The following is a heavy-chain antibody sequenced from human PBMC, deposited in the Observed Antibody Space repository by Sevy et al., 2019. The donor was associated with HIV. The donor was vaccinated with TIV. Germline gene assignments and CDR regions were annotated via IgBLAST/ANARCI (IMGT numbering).Heavy chain of an antibody. CDR3: ARVVRAAAGTLWWFDL. CDR1: GGSISSGGYS. CDR2: IYHSGST. J-gene: IGHJ5*02. D-gene: IGHD6-13*01. Sequence: SETLSLTCAVSGGSISSGGYSWSWIRQPPGKGLEWIGYIYHSGSTYYNPSLKSRVTISVDRSKNQFYLKLSSVTAADTAVYYCARVVRAAAGTLWWFDLWGQGTLVTVSS. V-gene: IGHV4-30-2*01.